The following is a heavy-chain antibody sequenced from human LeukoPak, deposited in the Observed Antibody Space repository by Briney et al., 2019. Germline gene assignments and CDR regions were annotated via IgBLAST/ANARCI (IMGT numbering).Heavy chain of an antibody. J-gene: IGHJ4*02. CDR1: GFTFGSYD. V-gene: IGHV3-33*01. CDR3: ARHKDWTFDY. Sequence: GGSLRLSCAASGFTFGSYDMHWVRQAPGQGLEWVAVIWYDGSNKYYADSVKGRFTISRDISKNTLYLQMNSLRAEDTAVYYCARHKDWTFDYWGQGTLVTVSS. CDR2: IWYDGSNK. D-gene: IGHD3/OR15-3a*01.